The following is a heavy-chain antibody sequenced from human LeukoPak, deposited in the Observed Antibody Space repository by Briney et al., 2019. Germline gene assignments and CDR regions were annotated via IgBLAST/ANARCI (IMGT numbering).Heavy chain of an antibody. V-gene: IGHV3-9*01. Sequence: PGGSLRLSCAASGFTFDDYAMHWVRQAPGKGLEWVSGISWSRGSIGYADSVKGRFTISRDNAKMSLYLQMNSLRAEDTALYYCAKGYCSSISCHADYWGQGPLVTASS. CDR1: GFTFDDYA. J-gene: IGHJ4*02. CDR3: AKGYCSSISCHADY. D-gene: IGHD2-2*01. CDR2: ISWSRGSI.